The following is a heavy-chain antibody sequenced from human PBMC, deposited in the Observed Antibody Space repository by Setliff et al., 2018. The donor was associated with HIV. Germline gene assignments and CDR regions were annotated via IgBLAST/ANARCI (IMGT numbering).Heavy chain of an antibody. CDR3: ARGLGRGSGTYYNPPGY. CDR2: IYFSGST. Sequence: SETLSLTCAVSGVSISSSSYFWGWIRRPPGTGLDWIGSIYFSGSTYYNPSLESRVTISMDTSKNQFSLNLTSVTAADTAVYFCARGLGRGSGTYYNPPGYWGPGTLVTVSS. CDR1: GVSISSSSYF. J-gene: IGHJ4*02. D-gene: IGHD3-10*01. V-gene: IGHV4-39*02.